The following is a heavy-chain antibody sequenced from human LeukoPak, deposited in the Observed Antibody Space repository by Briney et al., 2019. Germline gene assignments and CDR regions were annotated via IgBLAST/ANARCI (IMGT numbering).Heavy chain of an antibody. D-gene: IGHD1-26*01. J-gene: IGHJ4*02. CDR2: LNPSSGST. CDR3: ARVWSGRGSDY. CDR1: GYTFTNYN. Sequence: GASVKVSCKASGYTFTNYNVYWVRQAPGQGLEWIGILNPSSGSTTHSQKLQGRVALTRDTSTSTVYMELSGLRSEGTAVYYCARVWSGRGSDYWGQGTLVTVSS. V-gene: IGHV1-46*04.